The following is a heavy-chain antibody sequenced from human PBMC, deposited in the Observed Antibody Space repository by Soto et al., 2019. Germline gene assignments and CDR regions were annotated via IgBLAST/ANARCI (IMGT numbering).Heavy chain of an antibody. V-gene: IGHV3-9*01. CDR3: AKQPPGSALDI. CDR1: GFTFDDYA. J-gene: IGHJ3*02. D-gene: IGHD1-1*01. CDR2: ISWNSGSI. Sequence: GGSLRLSCAASGFTFDDYAMHWVRQAPGKGLEWVSGISWNSGSIGYADSVKGRFTISRDNAKNSLYLQMNSLRAEGTALYYCAKQPPGSALDIWGQGTMVTVSS.